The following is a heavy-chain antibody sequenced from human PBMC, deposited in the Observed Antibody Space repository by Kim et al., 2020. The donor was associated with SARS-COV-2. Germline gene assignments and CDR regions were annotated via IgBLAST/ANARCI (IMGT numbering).Heavy chain of an antibody. Sequence: GGSLRLSCAASGFTFSSYAMHWVRQAPGKGLEWVAVISYDGSNKYYADSVKGRFTISRDNSKNTLYLQMNSLRAEDTAVYYCARASPYNWNYRDKFYLGSGSYYNGYWFDPWGQGTLVTVSS. CDR1: GFTFSSYA. J-gene: IGHJ5*02. CDR3: ARASPYNWNYRDKFYLGSGSYYNGYWFDP. V-gene: IGHV3-30-3*01. CDR2: ISYDGSNK. D-gene: IGHD3-10*01.